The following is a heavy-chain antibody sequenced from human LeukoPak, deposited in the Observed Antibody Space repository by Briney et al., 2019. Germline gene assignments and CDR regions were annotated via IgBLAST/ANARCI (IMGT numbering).Heavy chain of an antibody. D-gene: IGHD1-26*01. J-gene: IGHJ4*02. CDR3: VRDLGGRSGH. CDR2: ISGSSSYI. Sequence: PGGSLRLSCAASGFTFSSYSMNWVRQAPGKGLEWVSSISGSSSYINYADSVKGRFTISRDNAQNSLFLQLNSLRAEDTAVYYCVRDLGGRSGHWGQGTLVTVSS. V-gene: IGHV3-21*01. CDR1: GFTFSSYS.